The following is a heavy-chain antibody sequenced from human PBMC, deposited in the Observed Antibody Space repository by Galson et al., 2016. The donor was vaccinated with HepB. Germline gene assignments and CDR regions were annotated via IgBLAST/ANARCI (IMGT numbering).Heavy chain of an antibody. V-gene: IGHV4-61*08. Sequence: LVKPTQTLTLSCTFSGFSLNSSGLGVGWIRQPPGRGLEWIGCFSSRRNFNYNPSLESRLIISGDTSKNQVSLRLSSVTAADTAVYYCAKSGSEGSTWGHGILVTVSS. CDR2: FSSRRNF. D-gene: IGHD3-10*01. CDR3: AKSGSEGST. J-gene: IGHJ4*01. CDR1: GFSLNSSGLG.